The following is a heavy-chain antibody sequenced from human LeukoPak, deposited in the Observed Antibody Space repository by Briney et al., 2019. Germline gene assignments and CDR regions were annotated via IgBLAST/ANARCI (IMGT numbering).Heavy chain of an antibody. D-gene: IGHD4-17*01. CDR2: VYHSGTT. Sequence: KPSETLSLTCSVSGGPISYYYWSWIRQPPGKGLEFIGYVYHSGTTNYNPSLKSRLTISVDTSKNQFSLRLTSVTAADTAVYYCATMTTVTGFETWGQGTQVTVSS. V-gene: IGHV4-59*01. CDR3: ATMTTVTGFET. CDR1: GGPISYYY. J-gene: IGHJ5*02.